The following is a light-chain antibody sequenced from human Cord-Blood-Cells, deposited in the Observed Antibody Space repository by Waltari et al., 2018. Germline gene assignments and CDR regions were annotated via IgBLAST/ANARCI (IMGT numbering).Light chain of an antibody. J-gene: IGKJ1*01. CDR1: QGISSY. CDR2: AAS. V-gene: IGKV1-9*01. Sequence: IQLTQSPSSLSASVGDRVTITCRASQGISSYLAWYQQKPGKALKLLIYAASTLQSGVPSRFSGSGSGTDFTLTISSLQPEDFATYYCQQLNSYPTFGQGTKVEIK. CDR3: QQLNSYPT.